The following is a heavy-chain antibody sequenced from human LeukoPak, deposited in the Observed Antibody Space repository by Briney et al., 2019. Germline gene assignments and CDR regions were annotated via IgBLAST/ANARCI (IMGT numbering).Heavy chain of an antibody. CDR2: IRSKAYGGTT. Sequence: GGSLRLSYTASGFTFGDYAMSWFRQAPGKGLEWVGFIRSKAYGGTTQYAASVKGRFTISRDDSKSIAYLQMNSLKPEDTAVYYCTRDGEHIYGLNRAFDYWGQGTLVTVSS. V-gene: IGHV3-49*03. CDR3: TRDGEHIYGLNRAFDY. J-gene: IGHJ4*02. CDR1: GFTFGDYA. D-gene: IGHD5-18*01.